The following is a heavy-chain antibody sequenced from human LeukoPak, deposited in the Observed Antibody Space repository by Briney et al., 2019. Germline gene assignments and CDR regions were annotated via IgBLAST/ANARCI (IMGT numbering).Heavy chain of an antibody. CDR1: GFTFSSYW. CDR2: IKQDGSEK. D-gene: IGHD6-13*01. CDR3: ARASRAYGISWPPDY. Sequence: GGSLRLSCAASGFTFSSYWMSWVRQAPGKGLEWVANIKQDGSEKYYVDSVKGRFTISRDNSKNTLYLQMNSLRAEDTAVYYCARASRAYGISWPPDYWGQGTLVTVSS. V-gene: IGHV3-7*01. J-gene: IGHJ4*02.